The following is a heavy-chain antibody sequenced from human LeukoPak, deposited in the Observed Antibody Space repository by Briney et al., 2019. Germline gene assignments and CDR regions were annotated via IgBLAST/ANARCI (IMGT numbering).Heavy chain of an antibody. Sequence: GGSLRLSCAASGFTFGSYGMSWVRQAPGKGLEWVSAIGGRDGSTYYADSVKGRFTISRDNSKNTLYVQMNSLRAEDTAVYYCAKGHYYGSGSLDYWGQGTLVTVSS. CDR2: IGGRDGST. CDR1: GFTFGSYG. V-gene: IGHV3-23*01. J-gene: IGHJ4*02. CDR3: AKGHYYGSGSLDY. D-gene: IGHD3-10*01.